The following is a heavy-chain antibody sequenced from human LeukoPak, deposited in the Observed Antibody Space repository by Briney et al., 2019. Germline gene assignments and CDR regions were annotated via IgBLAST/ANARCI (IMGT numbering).Heavy chain of an antibody. Sequence: GVSLRLSCAASGFTLSTDWTHWVRQAPGKGLVCLSRINSDGSSTIYGDSVKRRFTISRQNAKNTLYPQKNSLRAEDTAVYYCARASGGNKPFDIWGQGTMVTVSS. CDR2: INSDGSST. V-gene: IGHV3-74*01. CDR1: GFTLSTDW. D-gene: IGHD4-23*01. CDR3: ARASGGNKPFDI. J-gene: IGHJ3*02.